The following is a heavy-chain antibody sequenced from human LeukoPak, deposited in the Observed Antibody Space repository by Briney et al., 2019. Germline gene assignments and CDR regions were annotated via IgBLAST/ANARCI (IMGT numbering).Heavy chain of an antibody. J-gene: IGHJ4*02. CDR2: MNPNSGNT. CDR3: ARGRKYTSGYRVTELGSGYSDY. CDR1: GDTFTGYY. Sequence: ASVKVSCKASGDTFTGYYIHWVRQAPGQGLEWMGWMNPNSGNTGYAQKFQGRVTMTRNTSISTAYMELSSLRSEDTAVYYCARGRKYTSGYRVTELGSGYSDYWGQGTLVTVSS. V-gene: IGHV1-8*02. D-gene: IGHD5-18*01.